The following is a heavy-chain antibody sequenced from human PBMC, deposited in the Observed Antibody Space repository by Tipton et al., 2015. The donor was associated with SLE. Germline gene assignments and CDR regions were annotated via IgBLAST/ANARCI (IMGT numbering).Heavy chain of an antibody. V-gene: IGHV4-34*01. D-gene: IGHD6-19*01. Sequence: LRLSCAVYDGSFSGYCWSWIRQPPGKGLEWIGEINHSGTTNYDPSLKSRVTISVDTSKNQFSLKLSSVTAADTAVYYCARDPFRGLAVAASAYRGQGTLVTVSS. CDR2: INHSGTT. CDR3: ARDPFRGLAVAASAY. CDR1: DGSFSGYC. J-gene: IGHJ4*02.